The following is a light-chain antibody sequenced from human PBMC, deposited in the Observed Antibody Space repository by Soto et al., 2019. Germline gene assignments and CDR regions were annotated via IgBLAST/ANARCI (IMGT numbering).Light chain of an antibody. Sequence: ESALTQAPGTLSLSPRERATLSCTASQSIFNNYLAWDQQKPDQAPRLLVYGASSRATGIPDRFSGSGSGTAFALTISRLEPEDFAVYYCQQYGGSPFTFGQGKRLVIK. CDR1: QSIFNNY. CDR3: QQYGGSPFT. J-gene: IGKJ2*01. CDR2: GAS. V-gene: IGKV3-20*01.